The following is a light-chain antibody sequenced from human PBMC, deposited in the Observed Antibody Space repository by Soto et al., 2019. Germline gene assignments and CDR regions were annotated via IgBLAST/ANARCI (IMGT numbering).Light chain of an antibody. CDR1: SSDVGGYNY. Sequence: QSALTQPASVSGSPGQSITISCTGTSSDVGGYNYVSWYQHHPGKAPKVMIYEVSIRPSGVSNRFSGSKSGNTASLTISGLQAEDEADYYCSSYTSRSTYVFGTGTKLTVL. CDR2: EVS. J-gene: IGLJ1*01. CDR3: SSYTSRSTYV. V-gene: IGLV2-14*01.